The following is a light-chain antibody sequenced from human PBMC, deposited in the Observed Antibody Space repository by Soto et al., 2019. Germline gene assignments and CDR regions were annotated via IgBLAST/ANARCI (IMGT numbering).Light chain of an antibody. CDR1: QSISSW. J-gene: IGKJ4*01. V-gene: IGKV1-12*01. CDR2: AAS. Sequence: DIQMTQSPSTLSASVGDRVTITCRASQSISSWLAWYQQKPGKAPKLLIYAASSLQSGVPSRFSGIGSGTDFTPTINSLQPEDFATYYCQQADSFPLTFGGGTKVDIK. CDR3: QQADSFPLT.